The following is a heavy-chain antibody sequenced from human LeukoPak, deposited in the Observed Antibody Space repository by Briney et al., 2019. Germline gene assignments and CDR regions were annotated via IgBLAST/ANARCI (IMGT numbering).Heavy chain of an antibody. Sequence: SETLSLTCTVSGVSISSGSYYWSWIRQPAGKGLEWIGRICTSGSTNYNPSLKSRVTISVDTSKNHFSLTLSSVTAADTAVYYCARDSRGRIDPWGQGTLVTVSS. D-gene: IGHD3-22*01. CDR1: GVSISSGSYY. J-gene: IGHJ5*02. V-gene: IGHV4-61*02. CDR3: ARDSRGRIDP. CDR2: ICTSGST.